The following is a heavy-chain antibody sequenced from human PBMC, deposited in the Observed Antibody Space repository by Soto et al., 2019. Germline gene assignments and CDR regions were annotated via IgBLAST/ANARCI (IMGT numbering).Heavy chain of an antibody. D-gene: IGHD5-18*01. V-gene: IGHV1-18*01. J-gene: IGHJ6*02. CDR2: ISAYNGNT. Sequence: QVQLVQSGAEVKKPGASVKVSCKASSYTFTSYGISWVRQAPGQGLEWMGWISAYNGNTNYAQKLQGRVTMTTDTSTITADMELRSLRSDDTAVYYCARDDAATYYYYGMDVWGQGTTVTVSS. CDR3: ARDDAATYYYYGMDV. CDR1: SYTFTSYG.